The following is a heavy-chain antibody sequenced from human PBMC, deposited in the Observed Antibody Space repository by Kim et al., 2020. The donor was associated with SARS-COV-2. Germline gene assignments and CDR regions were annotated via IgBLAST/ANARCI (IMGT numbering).Heavy chain of an antibody. J-gene: IGHJ6*03. CDR2: IYYSGST. CDR3: ARQFDFWSGYNYYYYYMDV. V-gene: IGHV4-59*08. D-gene: IGHD3-3*01. Sequence: ISSDYWSWIRQPPGKGLEWIGYIYYSGSTNYNPSLKRRVTISVDTSKNQFSLKLSSVTAADTAVYYCARQFDFWSGYNYYYYYMDVWGKGTKVTV. CDR1: ISSDY.